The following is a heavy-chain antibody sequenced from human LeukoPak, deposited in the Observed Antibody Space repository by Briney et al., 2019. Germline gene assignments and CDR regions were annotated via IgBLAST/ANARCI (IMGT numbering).Heavy chain of an antibody. CDR1: GDPMSSGGYL. D-gene: IGHD2-2*01. CDR3: ARLTCSGSSCSVGGGFDV. CDR2: IFSSGAS. Sequence: SETLSLTCSVSGDPMSSGGYLWTWIRQHPGKGLEWIGYIFSSGASYYSPSLQSRLTISVDTSQKQFSLKMSSVTAADTAVYYCARLTCSGSSCSVGGGFDVWGQGTVVTVSS. J-gene: IGHJ3*01. V-gene: IGHV4-31*03.